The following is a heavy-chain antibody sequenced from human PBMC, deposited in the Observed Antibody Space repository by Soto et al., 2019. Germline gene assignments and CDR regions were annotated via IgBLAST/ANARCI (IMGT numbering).Heavy chain of an antibody. D-gene: IGHD6-13*01. CDR1: GVSISSGDYY. CDR2: IYYSGST. Sequence: PSETLSLTCTVSGVSISSGDYYWSWIRQPPGKGLEWIGSIYYSGSTYYNPSLKSRVTISVDTSKNQFSLKLNSVTAADTAVYYCASRHSSPYFDYWGQGTLVTVS. V-gene: IGHV4-30-4*01. J-gene: IGHJ4*02. CDR3: ASRHSSPYFDY.